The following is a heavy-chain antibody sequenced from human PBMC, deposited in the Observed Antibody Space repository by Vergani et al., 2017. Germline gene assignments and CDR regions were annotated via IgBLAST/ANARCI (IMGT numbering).Heavy chain of an antibody. CDR2: IYYSGDT. Sequence: QVQLQESGPGLVKPSETLSLTCTVSTDSVSNTFYYWAWVRQSPGKGLEWIATIYYSGDTYYNPSLKSRVTISIDTSKNQFFLKLTSVTAADTALYYCAIHDYALEGWFDPWGQGTLVTVSS. J-gene: IGHJ5*02. V-gene: IGHV4-39*01. CDR3: AIHDYALEGWFDP. D-gene: IGHD4-17*01. CDR1: TDSVSNTFYY.